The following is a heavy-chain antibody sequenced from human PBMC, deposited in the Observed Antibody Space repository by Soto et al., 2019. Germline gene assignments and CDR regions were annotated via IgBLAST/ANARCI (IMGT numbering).Heavy chain of an antibody. V-gene: IGHV3-66*01. CDR3: ARGTMVRGVMSRYFDY. Sequence: GGSLRLSCAASGFTFRSYGMHWVRQAPGKGLEWVSVIYSGGSTYYADSVKGRFTISRDNSKNTLYLQMNSLRAEDTAVYYCARGTMVRGVMSRYFDYWGQGTLVTVSS. D-gene: IGHD3-10*01. J-gene: IGHJ4*02. CDR2: IYSGGST. CDR1: GFTFRSYG.